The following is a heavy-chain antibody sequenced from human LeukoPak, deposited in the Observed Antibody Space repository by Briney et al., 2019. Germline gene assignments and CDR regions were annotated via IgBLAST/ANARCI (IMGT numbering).Heavy chain of an antibody. D-gene: IGHD5-24*01. V-gene: IGHV3-30-3*01. CDR2: ISYDGSNK. J-gene: IGHJ6*02. Sequence: PGGSLRLSCAASGFTFSSYAMHWVRQAPGKGLEWVAVISYDGSNKYYADSVKGRFTISRDNSKNTLYLQMNSLRAEDTAVYYCASVEMPHYYGMDVWGRGTTVTVSS. CDR3: ASVEMPHYYGMDV. CDR1: GFTFSSYA.